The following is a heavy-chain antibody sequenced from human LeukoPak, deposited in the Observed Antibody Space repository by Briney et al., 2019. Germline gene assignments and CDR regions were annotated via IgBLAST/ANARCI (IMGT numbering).Heavy chain of an antibody. CDR2: IYYSGST. CDR3: ASQPYYYDSSGYYGDQYYFDY. J-gene: IGHJ4*02. V-gene: IGHV4-59*01. D-gene: IGHD3-22*01. CDR1: GGSISSYY. Sequence: SETLSLTRTVSGGSISSYYWSWIRQPPGKGLEWIGYIYYSGSTNYNPSLKSRVTISVDTSKNQFSLKLSSVTAADTAVYYCASQPYYYDSSGYYGDQYYFDYWGQGTLVTVSS.